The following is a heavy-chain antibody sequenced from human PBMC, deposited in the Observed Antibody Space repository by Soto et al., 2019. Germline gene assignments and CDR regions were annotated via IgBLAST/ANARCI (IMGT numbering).Heavy chain of an antibody. D-gene: IGHD6-13*01. CDR3: AGGRAAADALWY. J-gene: IGHJ4*02. CDR1: GFTFSSYA. CDR2: ISYDGSNK. V-gene: IGHV3-30-3*01. Sequence: GGSLRLSCAASGFTFSSYAMHWVRQAPGKGLEWVAVISYDGSNKYYADSVKGRFTISRDNSKNTLYLQMNSLRAEDTAVYYCAGGRAAADALWYWGQGTLVTVSS.